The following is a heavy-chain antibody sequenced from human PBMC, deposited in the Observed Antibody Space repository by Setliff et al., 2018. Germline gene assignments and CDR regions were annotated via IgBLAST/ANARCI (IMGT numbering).Heavy chain of an antibody. CDR2: IYWDDDK. Sequence: SGPTLVNPTETLTLTCTFSGFSLTTGGVGVGWIRQPPGKALEWLALIYWDDDKRYSPSLKSRLTITKDTSKSQVVLTMTNMDPVDTATYYCARAYYDSSGYYPLVYWGQGTLVTVSS. J-gene: IGHJ4*02. CDR1: GFSLTTGGVG. V-gene: IGHV2-5*02. D-gene: IGHD3-22*01. CDR3: ARAYYDSSGYYPLVY.